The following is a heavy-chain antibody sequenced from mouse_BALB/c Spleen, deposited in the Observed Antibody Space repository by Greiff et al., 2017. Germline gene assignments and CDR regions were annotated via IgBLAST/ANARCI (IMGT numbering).Heavy chain of an antibody. CDR1: GYTFTSYW. J-gene: IGHJ3*01. CDR3: TRGRPETSFAY. Sequence: VHVKQSGTVLARPGASVKMSCKASGYTFTSYWMHWVKQRPGQGLEWIGAIYPGNSDTSYNQKFKGKAKLTAVTSTSTAYMELSSLTNEDSAVYYCTRGRPETSFAYWGQGTLVTVSA. CDR2: IYPGNSDT. V-gene: IGHV1-5*01.